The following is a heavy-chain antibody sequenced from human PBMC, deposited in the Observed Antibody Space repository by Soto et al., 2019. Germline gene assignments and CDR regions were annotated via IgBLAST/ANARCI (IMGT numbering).Heavy chain of an antibody. CDR1: GGSISSSSYY. V-gene: IGHV4-39*01. Sequence: QLQLQESGPGLVKPSETLSLTCTVSGGSISSSSYYWGWIRQPPGKGLEWIGSIYYSGRTYYNPSLRSRLEMSVDTPKNQFSLKLSSVTAADTAVYYCARTVPGIAVAGPLRYFDLWGRGTLVTVSS. J-gene: IGHJ2*01. CDR2: IYYSGRT. D-gene: IGHD6-19*01. CDR3: ARTVPGIAVAGPLRYFDL.